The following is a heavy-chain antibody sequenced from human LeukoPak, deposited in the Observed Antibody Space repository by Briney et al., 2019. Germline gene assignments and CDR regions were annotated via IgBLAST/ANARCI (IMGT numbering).Heavy chain of an antibody. CDR3: ASGVRLGY. D-gene: IGHD2-21*01. J-gene: IGHJ4*02. Sequence: PGGSLRLSCAASGLSFRTNSMNWVRQAPGKGLEWVSSISTGGRYIYYADSVKGRFTTSRDNTNNSLYLQMNSPRVEDTAVYYCASGVRLGYWGQGALVTVSS. CDR1: GLSFRTNS. CDR2: ISTGGRYI. V-gene: IGHV3-21*01.